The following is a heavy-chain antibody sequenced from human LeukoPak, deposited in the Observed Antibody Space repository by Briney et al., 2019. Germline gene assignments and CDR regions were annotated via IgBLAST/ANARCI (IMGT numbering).Heavy chain of an antibody. CDR3: ARGRYLTTLGGAAAGFLDS. Sequence: TSETLSLTCIVSGGSISSSTYYWGWVRQPPGKGLEWIGEINHSGSTNYNPSLKRRVTISVDTSQKQFSLRLTSVTAADTAVYYCARGRYLTTLGGAAAGFLDSWGQGTLVTVSS. CDR2: INHSGST. J-gene: IGHJ4*02. V-gene: IGHV4-39*07. CDR1: GGSISSSTYY. D-gene: IGHD6-13*01.